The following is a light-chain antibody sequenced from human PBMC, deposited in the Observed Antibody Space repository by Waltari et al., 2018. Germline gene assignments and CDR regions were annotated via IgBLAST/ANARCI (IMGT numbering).Light chain of an antibody. J-gene: IGLJ1*01. CDR2: EVS. CDR1: SSDVGGYNY. V-gene: IGLV2-14*01. Sequence: QSALTQPASVSGSPGQSITISCAGTSSDVGGYNYVSWYQHHPGKAPKLIIYEVSQRPSGVFNRFSGSKSGNTASLTISGLQADDEADYYCMSYSSSFTLFFGTGTKVSVL. CDR3: MSYSSSFTLF.